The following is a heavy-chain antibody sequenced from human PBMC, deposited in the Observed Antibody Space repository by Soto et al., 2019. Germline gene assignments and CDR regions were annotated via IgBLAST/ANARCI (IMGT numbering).Heavy chain of an antibody. CDR2: INAGNGNT. CDR3: ARVGRYSYGSCYFDY. J-gene: IGHJ4*02. Sequence: ASVKVSCKASGYTFTSYAIDWVRQAPGQRLEWMGWINAGNGNTKYSQKFQGRVTITRDTSTSTAYMELRGLRSDDTAVYYCARVGRYSYGSCYFDYWGQGTLVTVSS. V-gene: IGHV1-3*01. D-gene: IGHD5-18*01. CDR1: GYTFTSYA.